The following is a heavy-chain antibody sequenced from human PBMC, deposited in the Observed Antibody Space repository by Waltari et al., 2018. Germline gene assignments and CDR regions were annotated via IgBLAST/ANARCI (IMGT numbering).Heavy chain of an antibody. Sequence: QLQLQESGPGLVKPSGTLSLTCDVSGDSMSSTACWSWVRQSPQRGLEWVGQVRGDGKSNYNPSFASRVTISLDTSKNQFSLNLNFATAADTAMYYCARDRGRGLYLDTWGPGTPVTVSP. CDR3: ARDRGRGLYLDT. J-gene: IGHJ4*02. D-gene: IGHD1-26*01. V-gene: IGHV4-4*02. CDR2: VRGDGKS. CDR1: GDSMSSTAC.